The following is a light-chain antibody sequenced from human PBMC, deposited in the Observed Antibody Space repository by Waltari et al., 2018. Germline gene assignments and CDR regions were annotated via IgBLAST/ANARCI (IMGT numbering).Light chain of an antibody. CDR1: SSDVGGYNY. CDR2: ARS. V-gene: IGLV2-14*01. CDR3: SSYTSSSTVV. Sequence: QSAPSPPASVSGSPGQSITISCTGSSSDVGGYNYVPWYQQHPGKAPNLLIYARSNRPSGVSNRFSGSKSGNTASLTISGLQAEDEADYYCSSYTSSSTVVFGGGTKVTVL. J-gene: IGLJ2*01.